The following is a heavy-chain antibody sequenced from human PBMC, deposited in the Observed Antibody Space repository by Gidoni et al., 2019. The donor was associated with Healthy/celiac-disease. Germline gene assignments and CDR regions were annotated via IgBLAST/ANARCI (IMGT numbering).Heavy chain of an antibody. D-gene: IGHD3-16*01. V-gene: IGHV3-23*01. Sequence: EVQLLESGGGLVQPGGSLRLSCAASGFTFSSYAMSWGRQAPGKGLEWVSAISGSGGSTYYADSVKGRFTISRDNSKNTLYLQMNSLRAEDTAVYYCAKDPPIWAIPDWFDPNAREPWSPSPQ. J-gene: IGHJ5*02. CDR2: ISGSGGST. CDR3: AKDPPIWAIPDWFDP. CDR1: GFTFSSYA.